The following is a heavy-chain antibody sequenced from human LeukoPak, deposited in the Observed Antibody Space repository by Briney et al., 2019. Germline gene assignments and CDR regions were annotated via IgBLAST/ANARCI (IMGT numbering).Heavy chain of an antibody. J-gene: IGHJ3*02. Sequence: ASVKVSCKASGYTFTSYGISWVRQAPGQGLEWMGWINTYNGNTIYTQKLQGRVTMTTDTSTSTAYMELRSLRSDDTGVYYCARDFHCSGGSCLDAFDIWGQGTMVTVSS. CDR2: INTYNGNT. CDR1: GYTFTSYG. D-gene: IGHD2-15*01. V-gene: IGHV1-18*01. CDR3: ARDFHCSGGSCLDAFDI.